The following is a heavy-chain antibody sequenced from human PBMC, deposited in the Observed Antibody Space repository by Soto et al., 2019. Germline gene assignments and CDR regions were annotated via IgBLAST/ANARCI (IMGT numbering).Heavy chain of an antibody. CDR2: IIPIFGTA. CDR3: ARPRGSYYEYYFDY. Sequence: VKVSCKVSGYTLTELSMHWVRQAPGKGLEWMGGIIPIFGTANYAQKFQGRVTITADESTSTAYMELSSLRSEDTAVYYCARPRGSYYEYYFDYWGQGTLVTVSS. J-gene: IGHJ4*02. CDR1: GYTLTELS. D-gene: IGHD1-26*01. V-gene: IGHV1-69*01.